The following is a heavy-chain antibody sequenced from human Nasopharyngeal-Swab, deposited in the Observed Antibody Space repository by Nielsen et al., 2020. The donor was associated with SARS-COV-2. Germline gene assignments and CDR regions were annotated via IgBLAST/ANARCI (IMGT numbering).Heavy chain of an antibody. CDR1: GFTFSSYS. V-gene: IGHV3-48*04. CDR2: ISSSSSTI. CDR3: AREFRIAVDLYYYYYGMDV. D-gene: IGHD6-19*01. J-gene: IGHJ6*02. Sequence: GGSLRLSCAASGFTFSSYSMNWVRQAPGKGLEWVSYISSSSSTIYYADSVKGRFTISRDNAKNSLYLQMNSLRAEDTAVYYCAREFRIAVDLYYYYYGMDVWGQGTTVTVSS.